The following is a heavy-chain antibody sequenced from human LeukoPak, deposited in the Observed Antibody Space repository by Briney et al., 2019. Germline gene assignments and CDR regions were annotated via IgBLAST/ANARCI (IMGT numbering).Heavy chain of an antibody. J-gene: IGHJ4*02. V-gene: IGHV3-74*01. D-gene: IGHD5-12*01. Sequence: GGSLRLSCVASGFTFSSYWMHWVRQVPGKGLVWVSRIKSDGSRTNYADSVKGRFTISRDNAKNTLYLEMNSLRAEDTAVYYCAREQYSGLDSWGQGTLVTVSS. CDR1: GFTFSSYW. CDR3: AREQYSGLDS. CDR2: IKSDGSRT.